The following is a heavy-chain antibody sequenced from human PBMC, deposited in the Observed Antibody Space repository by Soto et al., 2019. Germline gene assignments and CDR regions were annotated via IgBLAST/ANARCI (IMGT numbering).Heavy chain of an antibody. CDR1: GASINTHY. J-gene: IGHJ6*02. Sequence: SETLSLTCTVSGASINTHYWSWIRQSPGQGLEWIGHVFYSGSTNYNPSLKSRVTISVDTSTNQFSLKLGSVTAADTDVYFCAKLGEESLNYDYYGMDVWGQGTTVTVSS. V-gene: IGHV4-59*11. D-gene: IGHD7-27*01. CDR3: AKLGEESLNYDYYGMDV. CDR2: VFYSGST.